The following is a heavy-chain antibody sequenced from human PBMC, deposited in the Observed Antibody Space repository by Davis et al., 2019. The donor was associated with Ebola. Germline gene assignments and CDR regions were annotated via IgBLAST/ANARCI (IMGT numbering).Heavy chain of an antibody. Sequence: PGGSLRLSCAASGFIFSSYGMHWVRQAPGKGLEWVAFISYDGSNEYYADSVKGRFTISRDNSRNTLYLQMNSLRAEDTAVYYCAKALRAVAVDYWGQGTLVTVSS. CDR1: GFIFSSYG. D-gene: IGHD6-19*01. CDR2: ISYDGSNE. CDR3: AKALRAVAVDY. V-gene: IGHV3-30*18. J-gene: IGHJ4*02.